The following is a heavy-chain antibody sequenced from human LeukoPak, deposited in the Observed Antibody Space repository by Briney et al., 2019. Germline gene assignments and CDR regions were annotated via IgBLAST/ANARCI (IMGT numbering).Heavy chain of an antibody. D-gene: IGHD3-22*01. J-gene: IGHJ4*02. CDR3: ARSFRGHYDSSGYDY. Sequence: GGSLRLSCAASGFTFSSYTMNWIRQAPGKGLEWVSSISPGGTMYYADSVKGRFTISRDNAKNSLYLQMNSLRAEDTAVYSCARSFRGHYDSSGYDYWGQGTLVTVSS. CDR1: GFTFSSYT. CDR2: ISPGGTM. V-gene: IGHV3-48*04.